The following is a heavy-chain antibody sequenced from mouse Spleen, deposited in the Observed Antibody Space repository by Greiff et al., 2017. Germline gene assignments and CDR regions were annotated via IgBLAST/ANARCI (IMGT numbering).Heavy chain of an antibody. J-gene: IGHJ2*01. Sequence: EVKLVESGTVLARPGASVKMSCKTSGYTFTSYWMHWVKQRPGQGLEWIGAIYPGNSDTSYNQKFKGKAKLTAVTSASTAYMELSSLTNEDSAVYYCTRSAAYYGNYSDYWGQGTTLTVSS. V-gene: IGHV1-5*01. CDR1: GYTFTSYW. CDR3: TRSAAYYGNYSDY. CDR2: IYPGNSDT. D-gene: IGHD2-10*01.